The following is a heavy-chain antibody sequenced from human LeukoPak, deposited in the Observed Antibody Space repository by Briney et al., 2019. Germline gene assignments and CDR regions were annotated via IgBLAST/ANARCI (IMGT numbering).Heavy chain of an antibody. D-gene: IGHD2-15*01. CDR2: INHSGST. V-gene: IGHV4-34*01. Sequence: SETLSLTCAVYGGPFSGYYWSWIRQPPGKGLEWIGEINHSGSTNYNPSLKSRVTISVDTSKNQFSLKLSSVTAADTAVYYCARGSGGTWYFDYWGQGTLVTVSS. J-gene: IGHJ4*02. CDR1: GGPFSGYY. CDR3: ARGSGGTWYFDY.